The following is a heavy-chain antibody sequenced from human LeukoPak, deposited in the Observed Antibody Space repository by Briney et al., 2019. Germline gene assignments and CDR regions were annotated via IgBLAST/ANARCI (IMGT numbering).Heavy chain of an antibody. D-gene: IGHD6-6*01. CDR1: GFTFSSYG. J-gene: IGHJ5*01. V-gene: IGHV3-33*08. CDR2: IWYGGGNK. Sequence: GRSLRLSCAASGFTFSSYGMHWVRQAPGKGLEWVAVIWYGGGNKYYADSVKGRFTISRDNSKNTLYLQMNSLRAEDTAVYYCARIQSLASSSSSFDSWGQGTLVTVSS. CDR3: ARIQSLASSSSSFDS.